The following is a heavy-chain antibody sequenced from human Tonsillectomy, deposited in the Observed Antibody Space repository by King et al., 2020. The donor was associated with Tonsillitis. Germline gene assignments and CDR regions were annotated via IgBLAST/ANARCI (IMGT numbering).Heavy chain of an antibody. Sequence: HVQLVESGGGLAKPGGSLRLSCAASGFTFSDYYMSWIRQAPGKGLEWVSYISSSCSTIYYGDSVKGRFTISRDNAKNPLYLQMNSLRAEDTAVYYCATGTSYDFWSAYYDAFDIWGRGTMVTVSS. J-gene: IGHJ3*02. CDR3: ATGTSYDFWSAYYDAFDI. V-gene: IGHV3-11*01. CDR1: GFTFSDYY. CDR2: ISSSCSTI. D-gene: IGHD3-3*01.